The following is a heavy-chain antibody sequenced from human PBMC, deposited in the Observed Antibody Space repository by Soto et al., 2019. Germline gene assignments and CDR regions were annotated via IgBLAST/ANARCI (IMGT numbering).Heavy chain of an antibody. J-gene: IGHJ6*02. CDR2: IIPIFGTA. V-gene: IGHV1-69*06. CDR1: GGTFSSYA. D-gene: IGHD2-2*01. Sequence: GASVKVSCKASGGTFSSYAISWVRQAPGQGLEWMGGIIPIFGTANYTQKFQGRVTITADKSTSTAYMELSSLRSEDTAVYYCARGYCSSTSCSRMDVWGQGTTVTVSS. CDR3: ARGYCSSTSCSRMDV.